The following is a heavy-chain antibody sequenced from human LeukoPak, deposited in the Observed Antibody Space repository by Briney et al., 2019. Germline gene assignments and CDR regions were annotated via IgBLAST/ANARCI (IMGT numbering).Heavy chain of an antibody. V-gene: IGHV4-59*01. CDR2: IYYSGST. Sequence: PSETLSLTCTVSGGSISSYYWSWIRQPPGKGLEWIGYIYYSGSTNYNPSLKSRVTISVDTSKNQFSLKLSSVTAADTAVYYCARGDFGIVGAPDYWGQGTLVTVSS. J-gene: IGHJ4*02. CDR1: GGSISSYY. D-gene: IGHD1-26*01. CDR3: ARGDFGIVGAPDY.